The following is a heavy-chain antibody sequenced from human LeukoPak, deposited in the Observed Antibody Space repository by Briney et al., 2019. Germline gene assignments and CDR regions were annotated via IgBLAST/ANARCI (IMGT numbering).Heavy chain of an antibody. V-gene: IGHV4-34*01. Sequence: SETLSLTCAVYGGSFSGYYWSWIRQPPGKGLEWIGEINHSGSNNYNPSLKSRVTISVDTSNNQFSLKLSSVTAADAAVSYCARGPVSSSWYSRPWYFDLWGRGTLVTVSS. D-gene: IGHD6-13*01. CDR1: GGSFSGYY. CDR2: INHSGSN. CDR3: ARGPVSSSWYSRPWYFDL. J-gene: IGHJ2*01.